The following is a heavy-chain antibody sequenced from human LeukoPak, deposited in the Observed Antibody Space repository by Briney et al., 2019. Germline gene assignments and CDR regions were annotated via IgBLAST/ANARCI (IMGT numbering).Heavy chain of an antibody. J-gene: IGHJ1*01. V-gene: IGHV1-2*02. CDR3: ARGYYDSSDFEYFHH. D-gene: IGHD3-22*01. CDR2: MNPNSGST. Sequence: ASVKVSCKASGYTFTSYDMDWVRQATGQGLEWMGWMNPNSGSTNYAQKFQGRVTMTRDTSISTVYMELSRLTSDDTAVYYCARGYYDSSDFEYFHHWGQGTLVTVSS. CDR1: GYTFTSYD.